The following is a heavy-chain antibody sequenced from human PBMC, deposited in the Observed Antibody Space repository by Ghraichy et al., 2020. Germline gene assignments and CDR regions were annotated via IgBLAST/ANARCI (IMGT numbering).Heavy chain of an antibody. J-gene: IGHJ3*02. CDR2: IYSGGST. V-gene: IGHV3-53*01. CDR3: ARQDYGGAFDI. Sequence: GGSLRLSCAASGFTVSSNYMSWVRQAPGKGLEWVSVIYSGGSTYYADSVKGRFTISRDNSQNTLYLQMNSLRAEDTAVYYCARQDYGGAFDIWGQGTMVTVSS. CDR1: GFTVSSNY. D-gene: IGHD4-17*01.